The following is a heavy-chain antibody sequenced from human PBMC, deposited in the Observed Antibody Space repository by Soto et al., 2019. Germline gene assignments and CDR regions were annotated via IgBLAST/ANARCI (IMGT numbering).Heavy chain of an antibody. CDR1: GGSISSGDYY. D-gene: IGHD3-22*01. CDR2: IYYSGTT. Sequence: PSETLSLTCTVSGGSISSGDYYWTWIRQPPGKGLEWIGYIYYSGTTYYNPSLKSRVTISVDTSRNQFSLKLSSVTAADTAVYFCARARYDSSAYCLSDNWGQGTLVTVSS. J-gene: IGHJ4*02. CDR3: ARARYDSSAYCLSDN. V-gene: IGHV4-30-4*01.